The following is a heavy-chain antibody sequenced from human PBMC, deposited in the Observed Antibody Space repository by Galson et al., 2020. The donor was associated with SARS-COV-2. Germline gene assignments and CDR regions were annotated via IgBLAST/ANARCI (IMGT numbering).Heavy chain of an antibody. J-gene: IGHJ4*02. CDR3: ARGIDGYHLGY. D-gene: IGHD5-12*01. CDR2: IYNSGRT. Sequence: SLTCSVSGGSISSGAYYWSWIRQNPGRGLEWIGYIYNSGRTSYNPSLESRLTISVDTSKNQFSLRLNSVTAADTAVYFCARGIDGYHLGYWGQGTLVTVSS. V-gene: IGHV4-31*03. CDR1: GGSISSGAYY.